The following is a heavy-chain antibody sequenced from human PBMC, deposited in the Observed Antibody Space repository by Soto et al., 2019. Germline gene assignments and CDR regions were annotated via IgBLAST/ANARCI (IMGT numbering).Heavy chain of an antibody. V-gene: IGHV3-23*01. J-gene: IGHJ3*02. Sequence: EVQLLESGGGLVRPGGSLRLSCAASGFTFSSYTMTWVRQAPGERLEWVSSIVGSGDNTYYADSVKVRFTISRDNSKTTLYLQMNSLRAEDTAVYYCAKYYYGSGSIRAFDIWGQGTMVTVSS. CDR1: GFTFSSYT. D-gene: IGHD3-10*01. CDR3: AKYYYGSGSIRAFDI. CDR2: IVGSGDNT.